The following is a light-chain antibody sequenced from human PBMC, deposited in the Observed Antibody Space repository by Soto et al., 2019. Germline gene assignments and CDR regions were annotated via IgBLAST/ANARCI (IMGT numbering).Light chain of an antibody. CDR3: QQYSDWPLT. CDR1: QSISNT. CDR2: GAS. V-gene: IGKV3-15*01. Sequence: EIVMTQSPATLSVSPGETATLSCRASQSISNTLAWYQQKPGQAPRLLISGASTRDTGIPARFRGSGSGTEFTLTISSLQSEDFGVYYCQQYSDWPLTFGQGTRLV. J-gene: IGKJ5*01.